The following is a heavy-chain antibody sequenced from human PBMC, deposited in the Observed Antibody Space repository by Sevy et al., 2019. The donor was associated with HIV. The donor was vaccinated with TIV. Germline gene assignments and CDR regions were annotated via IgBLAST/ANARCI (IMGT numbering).Heavy chain of an antibody. V-gene: IGHV3-74*01. Sequence: GGSLRLSCAASGFTFSSYWMHWVRQAPGKGLVWVARINSDGSSTSYADSVKGRFTISRDNAKNTLYLQMNSLRAEDTTVYYCARSIWSGYYFYYWGQGTLVTVSS. CDR2: INSDGSST. D-gene: IGHD3-3*01. CDR3: ARSIWSGYYFYY. J-gene: IGHJ4*02. CDR1: GFTFSSYW.